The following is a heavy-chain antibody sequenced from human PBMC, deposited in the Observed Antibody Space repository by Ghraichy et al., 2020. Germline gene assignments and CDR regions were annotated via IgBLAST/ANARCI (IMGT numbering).Heavy chain of an antibody. J-gene: IGHJ5*02. D-gene: IGHD2-15*01. CDR1: GGSISSSSYY. Sequence: SETLSLTCTVSGGSISSSSYYWGWIRQPPGKGLEWIGSIYYSGSTYYNPSLKSRVTISVDTSKNQFSLKLSSVTAADTAVYYCARLHVVVVVAASSHLFDPWGQGTLVTVSS. CDR3: ARLHVVVVVAASSHLFDP. V-gene: IGHV4-39*01. CDR2: IYYSGST.